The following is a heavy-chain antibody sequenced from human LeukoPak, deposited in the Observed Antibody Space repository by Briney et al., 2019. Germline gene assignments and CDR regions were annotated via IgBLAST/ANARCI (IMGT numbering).Heavy chain of an antibody. Sequence: PGGSLRLACAASGFTFSSNSMNWVRQAPGKGLEWVSSISTSSSYIYYADSVKGRFTISRDNAKNSLYLQMNSLRAEDTAVYYCARDAISGWYGYAFDIWGQGTMVTVSS. D-gene: IGHD6-19*01. CDR2: ISTSSSYI. J-gene: IGHJ3*02. CDR3: ARDAISGWYGYAFDI. V-gene: IGHV3-21*01. CDR1: GFTFSSNS.